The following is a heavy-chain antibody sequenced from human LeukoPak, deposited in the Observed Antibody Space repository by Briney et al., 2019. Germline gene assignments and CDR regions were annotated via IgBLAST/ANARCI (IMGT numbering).Heavy chain of an antibody. J-gene: IGHJ4*02. Sequence: SQPLSLTCTVSGGSISSGDYYWSWIRQPPGKGLEWIGYIYYSGNTYYNPSLKSRVTISEDTSKNQFSLKLSSVTAADTAVYFCARGGRYCRGGSCYEIDYWGQGTLVTISS. CDR1: GGSISSGDYY. D-gene: IGHD2-15*01. V-gene: IGHV4-30-4*01. CDR2: IYYSGNT. CDR3: ARGGRYCRGGSCYEIDY.